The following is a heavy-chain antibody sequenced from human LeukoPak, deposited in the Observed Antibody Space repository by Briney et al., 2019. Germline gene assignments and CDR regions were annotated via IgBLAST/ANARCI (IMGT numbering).Heavy chain of an antibody. V-gene: IGHV4-4*02. D-gene: IGHD6-19*01. CDR1: GGSISSSNW. CDR3: ARDAYSSGWIQQNWFDP. J-gene: IGHJ5*02. CDR2: IYHSGST. Sequence: KASETLSLTCAVSGGSISSSNWWSWVRQPPGKGLEWIGEIYHSGSTNYNPSLKSRVTISVDKSKNQFSLKLSSVTAADTAVYYCARDAYSSGWIQQNWFDPWGQGTLVTVSS.